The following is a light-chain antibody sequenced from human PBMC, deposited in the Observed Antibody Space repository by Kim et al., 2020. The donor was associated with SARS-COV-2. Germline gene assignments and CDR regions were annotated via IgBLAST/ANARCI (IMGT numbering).Light chain of an antibody. CDR3: CSYADNCASA. J-gene: IGLJ2*01. CDR1: SSDVGGSNF. Sequence: QSVLTQPRSVSGSPGQSVTISCTGTSSDVGGSNFVSWYQLHPGRAPKLIIYDVSRRPSGVPDRFFGSKSGNTASLTISGLQAEDEADYYCCSYADNCASAFGGGTQLTVL. CDR2: DVS. V-gene: IGLV2-11*02.